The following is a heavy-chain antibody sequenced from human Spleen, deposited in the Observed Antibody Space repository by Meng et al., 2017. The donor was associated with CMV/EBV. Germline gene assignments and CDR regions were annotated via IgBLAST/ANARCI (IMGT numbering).Heavy chain of an antibody. J-gene: IGHJ4*02. Sequence: ASVKVSCKASGGTFSNYAVSWVRQAPGQGLEWMGWINPHSGDTNYAQKFQGRVAMASDTSISTAYVELSRLRSDDTAIYYCATPRGVLSTLWDWGQGTLVTVSS. CDR2: INPHSGDT. V-gene: IGHV1-2*02. D-gene: IGHD2-21*01. CDR3: ATPRGVLSTLWD. CDR1: GGTFSNYA.